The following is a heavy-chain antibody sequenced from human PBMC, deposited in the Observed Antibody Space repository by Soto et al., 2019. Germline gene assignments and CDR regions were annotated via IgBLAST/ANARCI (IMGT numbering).Heavy chain of an antibody. Sequence: GGSLRLSCAASGFTFSSYGMHWVRQAPGKGLEWVAVIWYDGSNKYYADSVKGRFTISRDNSKNTLYLQMNSLRAEDTAVYYCARDQTRYVFWSGYYSPAFDIWGQGTMVTVSS. CDR1: GFTFSSYG. D-gene: IGHD3-3*01. V-gene: IGHV3-33*01. CDR3: ARDQTRYVFWSGYYSPAFDI. J-gene: IGHJ3*02. CDR2: IWYDGSNK.